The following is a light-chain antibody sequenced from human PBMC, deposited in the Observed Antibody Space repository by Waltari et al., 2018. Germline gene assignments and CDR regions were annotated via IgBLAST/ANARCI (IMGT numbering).Light chain of an antibody. CDR1: NSDVGGYNY. V-gene: IGLV2-14*03. J-gene: IGLJ2*01. CDR3: SSYTNSDTHVI. CDR2: DVN. Sequence: QSTLTQPASVSGSPGQPITISCTGTNSDVGGYNYVSWYQQLPGKAPKLMIYDVNKWPSGVSDRFSGSKSGNTASLTISGLQAEDEAYYYCSSYTNSDTHVIFGGGTKLTVL.